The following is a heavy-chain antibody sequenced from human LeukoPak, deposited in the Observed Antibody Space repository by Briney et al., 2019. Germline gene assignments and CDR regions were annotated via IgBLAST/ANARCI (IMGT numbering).Heavy chain of an antibody. J-gene: IGHJ5*02. V-gene: IGHV1-69*05. Sequence: GASVKVSCKASGGTFSSYAISWVRQAPGQGLEWMGRIIPIFGTANYAQKFQGRVTITTDESTSTAYMELSSLRSEDTAVYYCAREDYYGSGSLDGFHNWFDPWGQGTLVTVSS. CDR2: IIPIFGTA. CDR1: GGTFSSYA. CDR3: AREDYYGSGSLDGFHNWFDP. D-gene: IGHD3-10*01.